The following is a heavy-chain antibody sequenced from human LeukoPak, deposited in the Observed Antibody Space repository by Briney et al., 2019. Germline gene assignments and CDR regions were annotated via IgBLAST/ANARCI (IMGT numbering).Heavy chain of an antibody. CDR3: ARGWYTDAFDI. V-gene: IGHV3-21*01. CDR2: ITTSSRYI. CDR1: GFTFSRYS. D-gene: IGHD1-1*01. Sequence: GGSLRLSCAASGFTFSRYSMNWVRQAPGKGLEWVSSITTSSRYIYYADSVKGRFTISRDNAKNSLFLQMNSLRAEDTAVYFCARGWYTDAFDIWGQGTMVTVSS. J-gene: IGHJ3*02.